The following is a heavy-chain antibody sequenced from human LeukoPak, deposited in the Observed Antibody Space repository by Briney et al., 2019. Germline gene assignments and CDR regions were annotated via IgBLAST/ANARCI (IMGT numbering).Heavy chain of an antibody. Sequence: GGSLRLSCAASEFTFSSYAMHWVRQAPGKGLEYVSAISSNGGSTYYANSVKGRFTISRDNSKNTLYLQMGSLRAEDMAVYYCARGGRSSSSWYVIYWGQGTLVTVSS. J-gene: IGHJ4*02. D-gene: IGHD6-13*01. CDR1: EFTFSSYA. CDR2: ISSNGGST. CDR3: ARGGRSSSSWYVIY. V-gene: IGHV3-64*01.